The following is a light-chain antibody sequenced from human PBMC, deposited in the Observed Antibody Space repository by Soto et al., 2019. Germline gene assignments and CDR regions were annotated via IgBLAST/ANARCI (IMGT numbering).Light chain of an antibody. CDR2: GNS. V-gene: IGLV1-40*01. CDR1: SSNIGAGYD. Sequence: QSVLTQPPSVSGAPGQRVTISCTGSSSNIGAGYDVHWYQQRPGTAPKLLIYGNSNRPSGVPDRFSGSKSGTSASLAITGIQAEDEADYYCQSYDSSLSGSYVFGTGTKLTVL. J-gene: IGLJ1*01. CDR3: QSYDSSLSGSYV.